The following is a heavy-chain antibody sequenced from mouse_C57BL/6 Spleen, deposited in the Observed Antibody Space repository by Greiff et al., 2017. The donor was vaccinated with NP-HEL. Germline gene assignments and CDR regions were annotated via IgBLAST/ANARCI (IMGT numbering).Heavy chain of an antibody. CDR3: AREGDSSGDYYAMDD. D-gene: IGHD3-2*02. Sequence: VQLQQSDAELVKPGASVKISCKVSGYTFTDHTIHWMKQRPEQGLEWIGYIYPRDGSTKYNEKFKGKATLTADKSSSTAYMQLNSLTSEDSAVYFCAREGDSSGDYYAMDDWGQGTSVTVSS. J-gene: IGHJ4*01. V-gene: IGHV1-78*01. CDR2: IYPRDGST. CDR1: GYTFTDHT.